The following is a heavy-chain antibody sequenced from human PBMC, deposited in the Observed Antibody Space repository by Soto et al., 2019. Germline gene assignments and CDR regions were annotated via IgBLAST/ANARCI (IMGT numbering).Heavy chain of an antibody. J-gene: IGHJ4*02. V-gene: IGHV3-23*01. CDR2: ISGSGGST. D-gene: IGHD5-18*01. CDR1: GFTFSRYA. CDR3: ATLNRYGYENFDY. Sequence: GGSLRLSCAASGFTFSRYAMSWVRQAPGKGLEWVSAISGSGGSTYYADSVKGRFTISRDNSKNTLYLQMNSLRAEDTAVYYCATLNRYGYENFDYWGQGTLVTVSS.